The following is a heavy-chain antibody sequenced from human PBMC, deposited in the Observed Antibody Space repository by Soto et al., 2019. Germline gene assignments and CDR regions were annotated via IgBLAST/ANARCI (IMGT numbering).Heavy chain of an antibody. D-gene: IGHD5-12*01. CDR2: INPNSGGT. Sequence: RASVKVSCKASGYTFTGYYMHWVRQAPGQGLEWMGWINPNSGGTNYAQKFQGWVTMTRDTSISTAYMELSRLRSDDTAVYYCARGSGYDLDYYYYYMDVWGKGTTVTVSS. J-gene: IGHJ6*03. CDR1: GYTFTGYY. V-gene: IGHV1-2*04. CDR3: ARGSGYDLDYYYYYMDV.